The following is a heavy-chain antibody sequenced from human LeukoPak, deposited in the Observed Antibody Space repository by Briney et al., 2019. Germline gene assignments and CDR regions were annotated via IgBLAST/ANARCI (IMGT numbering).Heavy chain of an antibody. V-gene: IGHV1-18*01. Sequence: VASVKVSCKASGYTFTSYGISWVRQAPGQGLEWMGWISAYNGNTNYAQKLQGRVTMTTDTSTSTAYMELRSLRSDDTAVYYCARAAPGYSSSWRTNRDRYYFDYWGQGTLVTVSS. D-gene: IGHD6-13*01. CDR2: ISAYNGNT. J-gene: IGHJ4*02. CDR3: ARAAPGYSSSWRTNRDRYYFDY. CDR1: GYTFTSYG.